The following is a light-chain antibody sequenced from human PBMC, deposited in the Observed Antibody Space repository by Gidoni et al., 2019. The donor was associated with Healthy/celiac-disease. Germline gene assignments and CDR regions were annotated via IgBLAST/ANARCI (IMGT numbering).Light chain of an antibody. V-gene: IGKV3-15*01. CDR3: QQYNNWPPLT. CDR1: PSVSSN. CDR2: GAS. Sequence: ETVITQPPATLSVSPGESATLSCRASPSVSSNLAWYQQKPGQAPRLLIYGASTRATGIPARFSGSGSGTEFTLTISSLQPEDFAVYYCQQYNNWPPLTFGGGTKVEIK. J-gene: IGKJ4*01.